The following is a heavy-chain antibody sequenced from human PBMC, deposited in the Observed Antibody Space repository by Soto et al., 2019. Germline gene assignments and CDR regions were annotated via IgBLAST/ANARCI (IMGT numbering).Heavy chain of an antibody. Sequence: QVQFVQSGAEVKKPGASVKVSCKASGYSFTNYGIHWVRQAPGQRLEWMGWINGGNGNTKYSQKFQGRVTITRDTSASTAYMELSSLRSEDTAVYYCARDPWGGAVDAFDIWGQGTMVSVS. D-gene: IGHD3-10*01. CDR2: INGGNGNT. CDR3: ARDPWGGAVDAFDI. J-gene: IGHJ3*02. V-gene: IGHV1-3*01. CDR1: GYSFTNYG.